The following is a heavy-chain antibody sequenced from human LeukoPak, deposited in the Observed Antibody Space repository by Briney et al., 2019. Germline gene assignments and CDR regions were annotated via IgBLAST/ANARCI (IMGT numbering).Heavy chain of an antibody. J-gene: IGHJ3*02. D-gene: IGHD3-9*01. V-gene: IGHV1-2*04. Sequence: ASVKVSCKASGYTFTGYYIHWVRQAPGQGLEWMGWITPNSGGTNYAQKFQGWVTMTRDTSISTAYMELCRLRSDDTAVYYCARSYYDILTGYYNVEAFDIWGQGTMVTVSS. CDR3: ARSYYDILTGYYNVEAFDI. CDR2: ITPNSGGT. CDR1: GYTFTGYY.